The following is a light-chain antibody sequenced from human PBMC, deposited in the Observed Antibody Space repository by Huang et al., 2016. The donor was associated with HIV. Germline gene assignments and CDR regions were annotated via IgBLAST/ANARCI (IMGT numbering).Light chain of an antibody. CDR3: MQGTYWPPFT. CDR1: QSLVHSDGNTY. CDR2: KVS. J-gene: IGKJ3*01. V-gene: IGKV2-30*02. Sequence: DVLMTQSPLSLSVNLGQPASISCKSSQSLVHSDGNTYLNWVHQRQGQSPRRLIYKVSNRDSGVPDRFSGSGSGTDFTLRISRVEAEDIGIYYCMQGTYWPPFTFGPGTKVDIK.